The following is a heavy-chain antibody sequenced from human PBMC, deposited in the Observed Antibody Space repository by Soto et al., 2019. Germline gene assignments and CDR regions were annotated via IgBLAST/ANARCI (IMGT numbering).Heavy chain of an antibody. V-gene: IGHV3-23*01. CDR1: GFMFSSYN. D-gene: IGHD2-2*01. J-gene: IGHJ6*02. Sequence: EVQLFESGGGLVQPGGSLRLSCAGSGFMFSSYNVNWVRQAPGKGLEWVSGISGSGGSTYYAGSVKGRFTISRDNSKNTLFLKMNIPRAEDTAVYYCAKDTRATVLGDCYHYGMDVWGQGTTVTVSS. CDR3: AKDTRATVLGDCYHYGMDV. CDR2: ISGSGGST.